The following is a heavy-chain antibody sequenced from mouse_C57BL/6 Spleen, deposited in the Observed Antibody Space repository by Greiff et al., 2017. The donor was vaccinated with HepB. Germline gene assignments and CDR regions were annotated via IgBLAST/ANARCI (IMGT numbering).Heavy chain of an antibody. V-gene: IGHV10-1*01. CDR2: IRSKSNNYAT. D-gene: IGHD2-4*01. CDR3: VRHGYDYDRGYAMDY. J-gene: IGHJ4*01. CDR1: GFSFNTYA. Sequence: EAGGGLVQPKGSLKLSCAASGFSFNTYAMNWVRQAPGKGLEWVARIRSKSNNYATYYADSVKDRFTISRDDSESMLYLQMNNLKTEDTAMYYCVRHGYDYDRGYAMDYWGQGTSVTVSS.